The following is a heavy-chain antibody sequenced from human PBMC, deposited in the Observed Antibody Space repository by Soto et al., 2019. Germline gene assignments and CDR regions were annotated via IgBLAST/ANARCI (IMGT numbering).Heavy chain of an antibody. CDR2: IWDDGSNK. CDR1: GFTFRTYG. Sequence: QVQLVESGGGVVQPGRSLRLSCAASGFTFRTYGMHWVRQAPGKGLEWVAVIWDDGSNKHYAASVKGRFIIPRDTPKNTLYLQMNSLSAEVADVYYCPRDVVRNYYAMVVCGQETAVTVSS. V-gene: IGHV3-33*01. CDR3: PRDVVRNYYAMVV. J-gene: IGHJ6*02. D-gene: IGHD6-6*01.